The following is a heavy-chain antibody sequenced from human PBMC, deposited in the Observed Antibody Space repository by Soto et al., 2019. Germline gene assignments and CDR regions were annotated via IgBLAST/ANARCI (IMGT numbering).Heavy chain of an antibody. CDR3: ARDALAARGS. D-gene: IGHD6-6*01. CDR1: GGSISSSNW. J-gene: IGHJ3*01. Sequence: QVQLQESGPGLVKPSGTLSLTCAVSGGSISSSNWWSWVRQPPGKGLDWIGEIYHSGSTNYNPSLVSGVTISVDESQIQFSLKLSSVTAADTAVYYCARDALAARGSWGQGTMVTVSS. V-gene: IGHV4-4*02. CDR2: IYHSGST.